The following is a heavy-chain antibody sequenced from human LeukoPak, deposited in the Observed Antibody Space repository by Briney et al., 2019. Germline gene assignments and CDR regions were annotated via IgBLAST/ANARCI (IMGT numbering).Heavy chain of an antibody. CDR1: GYTFTSYD. D-gene: IGHD3-10*01. CDR3: ARSRFGELIFDY. Sequence: GASVKVSCKASGYTFTSYDINWVRQATGQGLERMGWMNPNSGNTGYAQKFQGRVTITRNTSISTAYMELSSLRSEDTAVYYCARSRFGELIFDYWGQGTLVTVSS. V-gene: IGHV1-8*03. J-gene: IGHJ4*02. CDR2: MNPNSGNT.